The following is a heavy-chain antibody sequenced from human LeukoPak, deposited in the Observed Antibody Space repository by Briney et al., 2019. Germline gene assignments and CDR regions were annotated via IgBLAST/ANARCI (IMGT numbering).Heavy chain of an antibody. J-gene: IGHJ4*02. Sequence: PGGSLRLSCAASGFTFSSYAMSWVRQAPGKGLEWVAIISDDGSNEYYADSVKGRFTISRDNSKNTLYLQMNSLRAEDTAVYYCATPKGGSGSHRAPLEYWGQGTLVTVST. D-gene: IGHD3-10*01. CDR1: GFTFSSYA. V-gene: IGHV3-30-3*01. CDR3: ATPKGGSGSHRAPLEY. CDR2: ISDDGSNE.